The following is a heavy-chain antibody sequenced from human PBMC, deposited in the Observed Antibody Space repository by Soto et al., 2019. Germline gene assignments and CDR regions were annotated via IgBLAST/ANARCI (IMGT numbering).Heavy chain of an antibody. CDR1: SGSFSGYY. D-gene: IGHD6-19*01. CDR3: ARAMYSSGWEHFDH. J-gene: IGHJ4*02. V-gene: IGHV4-34*01. CDR2: INHSGST. Sequence: PSETLSVTCAVSSGSFSGYYWSRVRQPPGKGLEWIAEINHSGSTNYNPSLKSRVTRSVDTSKNQFSLKLSSVTAADTAVYYCARAMYSSGWEHFDHWGQGTLVTVSS.